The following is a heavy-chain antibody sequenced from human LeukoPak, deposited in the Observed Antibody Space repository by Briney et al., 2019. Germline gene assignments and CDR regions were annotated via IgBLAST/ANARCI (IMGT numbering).Heavy chain of an antibody. V-gene: IGHV3-9*01. CDR2: ISWNSGSI. CDR1: GSTFDDYA. D-gene: IGHD3-10*01. J-gene: IGHJ4*02. CDR3: AKGRSYGSGNDY. Sequence: GGSLRLSCAASGSTFDDYAMHWVRQAPGKGLEWVSVISWNSGSIGYADSVKGRFTISRDNAKNSLYQQMNSLRAEDTALYYCAKGRSYGSGNDYWGQGTLVTVSS.